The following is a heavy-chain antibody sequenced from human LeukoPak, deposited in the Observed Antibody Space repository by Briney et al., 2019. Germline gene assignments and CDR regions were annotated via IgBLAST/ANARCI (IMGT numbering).Heavy chain of an antibody. D-gene: IGHD7-27*01. CDR3: ASYWGSGANWFDP. CDR1: GGSISNYY. Sequence: PSETLSLTCTVSGGSISNYYWSWIRQPAGKGLEYIGRIYARGNTNYNPSLKSRVTMSLDRSKNQFSLKLSSVTAADTAVYYCASYWGSGANWFDPWGQGTLVTVSS. CDR2: IYARGNT. V-gene: IGHV4-4*07. J-gene: IGHJ5*02.